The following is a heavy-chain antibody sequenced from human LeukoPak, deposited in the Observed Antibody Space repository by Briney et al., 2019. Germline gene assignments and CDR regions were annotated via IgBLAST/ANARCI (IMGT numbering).Heavy chain of an antibody. CDR2: INQHGSEK. J-gene: IGHJ4*02. CDR1: GFTFSDYW. D-gene: IGHD3-3*01. V-gene: IGHV3-7*01. CDR3: ARHGVYCFDY. Sequence: GGSLRLSCAASGFTFSDYWMSLVRQAPGKGLEWVANINQHGSEKYSVDSVKGRFTISRDNAKNSLYLQMNSLRAEDTAVYYCARHGVYCFDYWGQGSLVTVSS.